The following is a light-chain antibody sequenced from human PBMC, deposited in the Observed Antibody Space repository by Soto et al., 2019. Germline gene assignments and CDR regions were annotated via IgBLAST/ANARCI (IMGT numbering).Light chain of an antibody. V-gene: IGLV2-8*01. CDR2: EVS. CDR1: SSDIGVYNY. CDR3: SSYAGSNNLYV. Sequence: QSALTQPPSASGSPGQSVTISCTGTSSDIGVYNYVSWYQQHPGKAPKLMLYEVSKRPSGVPDRFSGSKSGNTASLTVSGLQAEDEADYYYSSYAGSNNLYVFGTGTKLTVL. J-gene: IGLJ1*01.